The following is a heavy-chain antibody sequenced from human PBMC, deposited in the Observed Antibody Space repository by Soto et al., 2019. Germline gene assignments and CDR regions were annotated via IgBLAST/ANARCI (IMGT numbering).Heavy chain of an antibody. CDR3: ARGVTAGVDY. J-gene: IGHJ4*02. D-gene: IGHD1-26*01. Sequence: ASVKVSCKASGYSFTGLDINWVRQTTGQGLEWMGWMEPSSGRTGYAQKFQGRVTMTRDTYINTAYMELSSLTSDDTAFYYCARGVTAGVDYWGQGTMLTVPQ. CDR1: GYSFTGLD. CDR2: MEPSSGRT. V-gene: IGHV1-8*01.